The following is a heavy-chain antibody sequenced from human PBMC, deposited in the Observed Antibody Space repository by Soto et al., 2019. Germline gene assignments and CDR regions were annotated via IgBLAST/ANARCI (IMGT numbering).Heavy chain of an antibody. D-gene: IGHD6-19*01. CDR3: AKDTGTSPIQWLIAYCFDY. J-gene: IGHJ4*02. CDR1: GFTFKSYA. Sequence: GGSLRLSCAASGFTFKSYAMSWVRQAPGKGLEWVSGISTSGTSGGKTYYADSVKGRFTISRDNSKNTLSLQMNSLRVEDTAVYYCAKDTGTSPIQWLIAYCFDYWGQGALVTVSS. CDR2: ISTSGTSGGKT. V-gene: IGHV3-23*01.